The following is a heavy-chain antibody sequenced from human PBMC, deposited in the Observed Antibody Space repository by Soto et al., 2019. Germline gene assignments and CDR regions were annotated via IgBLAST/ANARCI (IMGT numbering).Heavy chain of an antibody. CDR2: ISHLETT. CDR1: GVTMSYGGYS. CDR3: SRHKPTTIFGVVPNLNWFDP. Sequence: SETLSLTCSVSGVTMSYGGYSWSWIRQSPGKGLEWLGYISHLETTYYNPSFKSRLSLSIDRTRNQFSLSLSSMTAADKAVYYCSRHKPTTIFGVVPNLNWFDPWGQGTLVTASS. V-gene: IGHV4-30-2*06. D-gene: IGHD3-3*01. J-gene: IGHJ5*02.